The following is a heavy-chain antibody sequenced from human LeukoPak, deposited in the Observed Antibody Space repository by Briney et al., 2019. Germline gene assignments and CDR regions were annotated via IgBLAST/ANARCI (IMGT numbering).Heavy chain of an antibody. CDR1: GFTFSSYA. J-gene: IGHJ6*03. CDR3: AKFCPRGSPPNYYYYYYMDV. D-gene: IGHD1-26*01. CDR2: ISGSGGST. Sequence: PGGSLRLSCAASGFTFSSYAMSWVRQAPGKGLEWVSAISGSGGSTYYADSVKGRFTISRDNSKNTLYLQMNSLRAEDTAVYYCAKFCPRGSPPNYYYYYYMDVWGKGTTVTVSS. V-gene: IGHV3-23*01.